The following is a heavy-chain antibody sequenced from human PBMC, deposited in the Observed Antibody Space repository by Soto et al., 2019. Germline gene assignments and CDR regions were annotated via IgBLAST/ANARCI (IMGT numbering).Heavy chain of an antibody. D-gene: IGHD3-16*01. Sequence: QVQLVQSGAEVRKPGASVKVSCKASGYTFTTYGISWVRQAPGQGLEWMGWISGYNGHTKYAQKFQGRVTMTTDTPXSTVYMDLRGLRSDDTAVYYCAREGEMPYYYYGLDVWGQGTTVTVSS. CDR3: AREGEMPYYYYGLDV. J-gene: IGHJ6*02. CDR2: ISGYNGHT. CDR1: GYTFTTYG. V-gene: IGHV1-18*01.